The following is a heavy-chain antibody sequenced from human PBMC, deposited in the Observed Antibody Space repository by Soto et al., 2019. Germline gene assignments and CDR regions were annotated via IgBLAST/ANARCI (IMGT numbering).Heavy chain of an antibody. CDR3: ARDSAATPVYYYYGMDV. J-gene: IGHJ6*02. CDR1: GGTFSSYA. D-gene: IGHD2-2*01. CDR2: IIPIFGTA. Sequence: SVKVSCKASGGTFSSYAISWVRQAPGQGLEWMGGIIPIFGTANYAQKFQGRVTITADESTSTAYMELSSLRSEDTAVYYCARDSAATPVYYYYGMDVWGQGTTVTVSS. V-gene: IGHV1-69*13.